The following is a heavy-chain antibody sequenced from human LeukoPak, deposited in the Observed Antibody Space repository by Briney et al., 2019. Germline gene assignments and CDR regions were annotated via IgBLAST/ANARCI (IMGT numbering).Heavy chain of an antibody. CDR1: GYSFTSYW. Sequence: PGESLKISCKGSGYSFTSYWIGWVRQMPGKGLEWMGIIYPGDSDTRYSPSFQGQFTISADKSISTAYLQWSSLKASDTAMYYCARSLGYCSGGSCYGNKYYFDYWGQGTLVTVSS. V-gene: IGHV5-51*03. CDR2: IYPGDSDT. CDR3: ARSLGYCSGGSCYGNKYYFDY. J-gene: IGHJ4*02. D-gene: IGHD2-15*01.